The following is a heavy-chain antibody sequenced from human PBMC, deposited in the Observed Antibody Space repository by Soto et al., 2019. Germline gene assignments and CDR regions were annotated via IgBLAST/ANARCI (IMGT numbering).Heavy chain of an antibody. CDR1: GFSLSTSGVG. V-gene: IGHV2-5*02. CDR3: PHSNILVPSAMLDY. D-gene: IGHD2-2*01. J-gene: IGHJ4*02. CDR2: IYWDDDK. Sequence: QITLKESGPTLVKPTQTLTLTCTFSGFSLSTSGVGVGWIRQPPGKALEWLALIYWDDDKRYSPSLKSRLTTTKSTSKSQIVLTLTNMVTLDTATYHSPHSNILVPSAMLDYWGQGTLVTVSS.